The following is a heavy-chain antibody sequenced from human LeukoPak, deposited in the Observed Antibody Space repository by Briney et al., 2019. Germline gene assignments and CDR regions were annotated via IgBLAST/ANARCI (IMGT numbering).Heavy chain of an antibody. D-gene: IGHD6-6*01. CDR1: GFXFSSYW. Sequence: PGGSLRLSCAASGFXFSSYWIHWVRQAPGKGLVWVSRITSDGTSTSCADSVKGRFTVSRDNAKNTLYLQMNSLGAEDTAVYYCARSSSSGYDYWGQGTLVTVSS. J-gene: IGHJ4*02. CDR2: ITSDGTST. CDR3: ARSSSSGYDY. V-gene: IGHV3-74*01.